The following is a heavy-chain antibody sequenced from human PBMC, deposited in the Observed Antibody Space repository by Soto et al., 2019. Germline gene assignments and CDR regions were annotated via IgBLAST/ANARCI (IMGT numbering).Heavy chain of an antibody. J-gene: IGHJ4*02. V-gene: IGHV3-74*01. CDR1: GFTFSTHW. Sequence: QPGGSLRLSCAASGFTFSTHWMHWVRQVPGKGLVWVSSISPAGTTTRYADSVKGRFTISRDNAKNTVSLQMDSLRAEDTAVYYCASRSGWSQGTLVTVSS. CDR3: ASRSG. CDR2: ISPAGTTT. D-gene: IGHD6-19*01.